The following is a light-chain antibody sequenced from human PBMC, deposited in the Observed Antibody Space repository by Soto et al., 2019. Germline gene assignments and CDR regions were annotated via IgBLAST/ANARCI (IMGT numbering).Light chain of an antibody. V-gene: IGKV2-30*02. CDR3: MQGTHWPPYT. CDR2: RVS. CDR1: QSLVHSDGDTY. J-gene: IGKJ2*01. Sequence: DVVMTQSPLSLPVNLGEPAAISCRSTQSLVHSDGDTYLSWFHQRPGQSPRRLIFRVSKRHFGVPPRFSGSGSGADFTLEITSVEAEDVGVYYCMQGTHWPPYTVGQGTRLAIK.